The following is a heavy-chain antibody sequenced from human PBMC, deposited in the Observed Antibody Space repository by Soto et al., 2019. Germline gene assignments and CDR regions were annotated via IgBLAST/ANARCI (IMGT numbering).Heavy chain of an antibody. D-gene: IGHD3-9*01. CDR2: IYNSGST. Sequence: PAETLSLTCAVSGGSFSSGGYYWSRLRQHPGQGLEWMGYIYNSGSTYYNPSLKSRVTISVDTSNNKFSLKLSSVTAADTAVYYCARGVRRYYDWLLAEIDDWGQGTLVTVSS. CDR1: GGSFSSGGYY. V-gene: IGHV4-31*11. CDR3: ARGVRRYYDWLLAEIDD. J-gene: IGHJ4*02.